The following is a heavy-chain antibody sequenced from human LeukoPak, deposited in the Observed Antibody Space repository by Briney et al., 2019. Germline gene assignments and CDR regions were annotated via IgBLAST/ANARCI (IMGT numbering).Heavy chain of an antibody. CDR1: GFTVSRNY. Sequence: GGSLRLSCAASGFTVSRNYMSWVRQAPGKGLEWVSVLYSDGSTYHADSVKGRFTVSRDNSKNTLYLQMNSLRAEDTAVYYCAKDRPGIAASNYWGQGTLVTVSS. D-gene: IGHD6-25*01. J-gene: IGHJ4*02. V-gene: IGHV3-53*01. CDR2: LYSDGST. CDR3: AKDRPGIAASNY.